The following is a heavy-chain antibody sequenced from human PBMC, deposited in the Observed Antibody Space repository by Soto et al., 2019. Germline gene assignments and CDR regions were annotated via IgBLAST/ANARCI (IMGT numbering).Heavy chain of an antibody. V-gene: IGHV5-51*01. Sequence: GESLKISCRTSGYRFTSYWIAWVRQMPGKGLEWMGIIFPSDSDTRYSPSFQGQVTISSDRSTSTVFLQWASLKASDTAVYFCARKDKSGYFNWFDPWGQGTLVTVSS. CDR3: ARKDKSGYFNWFDP. CDR2: IFPSDSDT. CDR1: GYRFTSYW. D-gene: IGHD3-22*01. J-gene: IGHJ5*02.